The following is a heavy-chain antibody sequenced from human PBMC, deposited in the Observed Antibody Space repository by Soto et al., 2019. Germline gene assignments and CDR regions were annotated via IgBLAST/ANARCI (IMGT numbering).Heavy chain of an antibody. V-gene: IGHV3-21*01. CDR1: GFTFSSYS. D-gene: IGHD6-13*01. CDR3: AREIRVSSWPFDY. J-gene: IGHJ4*02. Sequence: EVQLVESGGGLVKPGGSLRLSCAASGFTFSSYSMNWVRQAPGKGLEWVSSISSSSSYIYYADSVKGRFTISRDNAKNSLYLQMTSLRADDTAVYYCAREIRVSSWPFDYWGQGTLVTVSS. CDR2: ISSSSSYI.